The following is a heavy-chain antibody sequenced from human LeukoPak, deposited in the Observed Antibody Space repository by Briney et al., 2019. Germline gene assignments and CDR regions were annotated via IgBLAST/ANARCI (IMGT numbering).Heavy chain of an antibody. CDR3: ARIYCSGGSCYPYVAFDI. D-gene: IGHD2-15*01. J-gene: IGHJ3*02. CDR1: GYTFTSYG. Sequence: GASVKVSCKASGYTFTSYGISWVRQAPGQGLEWMGWISAYNGNTNYAQKPQGRVTMTTDTSTSTAYMELRSLRSDDTAVYYCARIYCSGGSCYPYVAFDIWGQGTMVTVSS. V-gene: IGHV1-18*04. CDR2: ISAYNGNT.